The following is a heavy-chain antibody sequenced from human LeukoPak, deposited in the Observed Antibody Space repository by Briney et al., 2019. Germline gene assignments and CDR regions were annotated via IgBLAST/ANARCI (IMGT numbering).Heavy chain of an antibody. Sequence: KPGGSLRLSCAASGFTFSNAWMSWVRQAPGKGLEWVGRIKSKTDGGTTDYAAPVKGRLTISRDDSKNTLYLQMNSLKTEDTAVYYCTTDQYYYDSRGLNAFDIWGQGTMVTVSS. D-gene: IGHD3-22*01. CDR3: TTDQYYYDSRGLNAFDI. CDR1: GFTFSNAW. J-gene: IGHJ3*02. CDR2: IKSKTDGGTT. V-gene: IGHV3-15*01.